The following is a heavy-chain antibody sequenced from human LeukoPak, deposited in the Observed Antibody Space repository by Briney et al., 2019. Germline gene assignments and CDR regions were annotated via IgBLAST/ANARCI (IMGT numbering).Heavy chain of an antibody. CDR1: GDSVSSNSAA. CDR3: ARDPINWGFSTITNWFDP. V-gene: IGHV6-1*01. Sequence: SQTLSLTCAISGDSVSSNSAAWNWIRQSPSRGLEWLGRTYYRSKWYNDYAVSVKSRITINPDTSKNQFSLQLNSVTPEDTAVYYCARDPINWGFSTITNWFDPWGQGTLVTVSS. J-gene: IGHJ5*02. D-gene: IGHD7-27*01. CDR2: TYYRSKWYN.